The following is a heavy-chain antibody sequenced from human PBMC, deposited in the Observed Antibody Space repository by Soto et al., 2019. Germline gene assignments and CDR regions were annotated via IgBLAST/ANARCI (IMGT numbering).Heavy chain of an antibody. Sequence: PGGSLRLSCAASGFTFSSYGMHWVRQAPGKGLEWVAVISYDGSNKYYADSVKGRFTISRDNSKNTLYLQMNSLRAEDTAVYYCAKDRRDFWSGYIVYFVYWRQGTLVTVSS. CDR3: AKDRRDFWSGYIVYFVY. V-gene: IGHV3-30*18. J-gene: IGHJ4*02. D-gene: IGHD3-3*01. CDR2: ISYDGSNK. CDR1: GFTFSSYG.